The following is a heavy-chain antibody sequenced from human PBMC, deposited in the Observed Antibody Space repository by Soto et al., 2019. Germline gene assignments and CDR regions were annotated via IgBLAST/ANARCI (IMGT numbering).Heavy chain of an antibody. Sequence: GGSLRLSCAASGFTFSSYAMSWVRQAPGKGLEWVSAIGGSGGSTYYADSVKGRFTISRDNSKNTLYLQMNSLRAEDTAVYYCAKAIRQWLVSVDYFDDWGQGTLVTVSS. CDR2: IGGSGGST. D-gene: IGHD6-19*01. J-gene: IGHJ4*02. CDR3: AKAIRQWLVSVDYFDD. CDR1: GFTFSSYA. V-gene: IGHV3-23*01.